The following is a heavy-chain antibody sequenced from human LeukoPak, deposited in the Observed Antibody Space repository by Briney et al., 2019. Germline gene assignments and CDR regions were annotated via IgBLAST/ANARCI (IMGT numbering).Heavy chain of an antibody. V-gene: IGHV3-21*01. Sequence: GGSLRLSRAASGFTLSSYSMNWVRQAPGKGLEWVSSITSSGRYIYYADSVKGRFTISRDNSKNTLYLQMNSLRAEDTAVYFCARSGLVPFDYWGQGTLVTVSS. CDR3: ARSGLVPFDY. CDR2: ITSSGRYI. D-gene: IGHD6-19*01. CDR1: GFTLSSYS. J-gene: IGHJ4*02.